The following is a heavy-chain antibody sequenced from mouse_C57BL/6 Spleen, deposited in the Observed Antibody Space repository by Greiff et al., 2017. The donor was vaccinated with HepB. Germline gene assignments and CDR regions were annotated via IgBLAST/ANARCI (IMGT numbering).Heavy chain of an antibody. CDR1: GFTFSDYG. D-gene: IGHD2-1*01. Sequence: EVKLVESGGGLVKPGGSLKLSCAASGFTFSDYGMHWVRQAPEKGLEWVAYISSGSSTIYYADTVKGRFTISRDNAKNTLFLQMTSLRSEDTAMYYCARWALWYHYFDYWGQGTTLTVSS. V-gene: IGHV5-17*01. CDR3: ARWALWYHYFDY. J-gene: IGHJ2*01. CDR2: ISSGSSTI.